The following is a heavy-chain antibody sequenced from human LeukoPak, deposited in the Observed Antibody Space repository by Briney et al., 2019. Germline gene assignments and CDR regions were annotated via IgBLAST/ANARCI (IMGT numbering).Heavy chain of an antibody. Sequence: GWALRLSCATSGFTFSSYGMHGVRQAPGKGLDWVAVISYDGSNKYYADSVKGRFTISRDNSKNTLYLQMNSLRAEDTAVYYCAKSGGSGSYFLPFDYWGQGTLVTVSS. J-gene: IGHJ4*02. CDR3: AKSGGSGSYFLPFDY. CDR2: ISYDGSNK. CDR1: GFTFSSYG. D-gene: IGHD3-10*01. V-gene: IGHV3-30*18.